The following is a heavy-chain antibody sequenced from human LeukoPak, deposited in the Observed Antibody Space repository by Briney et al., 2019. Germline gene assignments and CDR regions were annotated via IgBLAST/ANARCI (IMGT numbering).Heavy chain of an antibody. CDR2: ISGSGGST. D-gene: IGHD2-15*01. Sequence: QPGGSLRLSCAASGFTFSSYSMNWVRQAPGKGLEWVSAISGSGGSTYYAGSVKGRFTISRDNSKNTLYLQMNSLRAEDTAVYYCAKDPRCSGGSCYYYYYYMDVWGKGTTVTVSS. J-gene: IGHJ6*03. CDR3: AKDPRCSGGSCYYYYYYMDV. CDR1: GFTFSSYS. V-gene: IGHV3-23*01.